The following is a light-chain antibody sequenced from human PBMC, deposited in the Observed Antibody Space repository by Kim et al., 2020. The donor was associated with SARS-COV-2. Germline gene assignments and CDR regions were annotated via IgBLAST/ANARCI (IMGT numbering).Light chain of an antibody. CDR2: DAT. V-gene: IGKV3-11*01. J-gene: IGKJ2*03. CDR3: QQRRNWPRYS. CDR1: QGFGRN. Sequence: LSPGETATLSWTASQGFGRNLAWYHPKPGPAPRLLIYDATHRAPGVPDTFSGSGSGTDFTLTIIRLEPEDFAVYFCQQRRNWPRYSFGQGTKLEIK.